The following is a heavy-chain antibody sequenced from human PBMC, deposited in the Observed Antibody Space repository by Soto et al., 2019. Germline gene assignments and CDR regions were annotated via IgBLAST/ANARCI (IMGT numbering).Heavy chain of an antibody. CDR3: AKQQGPGTPYYYAMDV. Sequence: GGSLRLSCAASGFTFSSYAMSWVRQAPGKGLEWVSVIRSSGDRTYYADSVRGRFTISRDNSKNTLYMQMNSLRAEDTAVYYCAKQQGPGTPYYYAMDVWGQGTTVTVS. J-gene: IGHJ6*02. CDR2: IRSSGDRT. V-gene: IGHV3-23*01. D-gene: IGHD1-1*01. CDR1: GFTFSSYA.